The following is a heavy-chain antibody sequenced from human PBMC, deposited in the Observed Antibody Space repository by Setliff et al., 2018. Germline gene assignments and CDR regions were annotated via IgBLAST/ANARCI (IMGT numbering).Heavy chain of an antibody. Sequence: SVKVSCKASGYTFRSYGISWVRQAPGQGLEWMGGTIPMFGTTEYAQKFQGRLTIITDESTNTAFMQLSSLRSDDTAVYYCVREGVDRRSSTDYRYYMDVWGKGTTVTVSS. V-gene: IGHV1-69*05. D-gene: IGHD6-6*01. J-gene: IGHJ6*03. CDR2: TIPMFGTT. CDR1: GYTFRSYG. CDR3: VREGVDRRSSTDYRYYMDV.